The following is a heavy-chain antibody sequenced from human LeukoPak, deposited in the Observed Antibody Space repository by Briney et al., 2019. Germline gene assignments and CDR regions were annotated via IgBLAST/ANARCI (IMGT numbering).Heavy chain of an antibody. V-gene: IGHV4-59*01. CDR3: AREGGGFPFYFDY. Sequence: PSETLSLTCTVSGGSISRYYWSWIRQPPGKGLEWIGYIYYSGSTNYNPSLKSRVAISVDTSRNQFSLKLSSVTAADTAVYYCAREGGGFPFYFDYWGQGTLVTVSS. CDR2: IYYSGST. CDR1: GGSISRYY. D-gene: IGHD2-15*01. J-gene: IGHJ4*02.